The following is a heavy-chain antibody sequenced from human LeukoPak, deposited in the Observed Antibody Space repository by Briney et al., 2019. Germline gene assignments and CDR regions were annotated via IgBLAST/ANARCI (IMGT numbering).Heavy chain of an antibody. V-gene: IGHV3-30*18. CDR2: ISYDGSNK. CDR3: AKDHRSGYFDY. Sequence: GGSLRLSCAASGFTFSSYGMHWDRQAPGKGLEWVAVISYDGSNKYYADSVKGRFTISRDNSKNTLYLQMNSLRAEDTAVYYCAKDHRSGYFDYWGQGTLVTVSS. CDR1: GFTFSSYG. J-gene: IGHJ4*02.